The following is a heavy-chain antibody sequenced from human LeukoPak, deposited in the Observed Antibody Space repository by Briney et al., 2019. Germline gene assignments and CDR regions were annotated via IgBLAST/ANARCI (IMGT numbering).Heavy chain of an antibody. D-gene: IGHD5-18*01. CDR2: ISAYNGNT. V-gene: IGHV1-18*01. Sequence: ASVKVSCKASGYTFTSYGISWVRQAPGQGLEWMGWISAYNGNTNYAQKLQGRVTMTTDTSTSTAYMELRSLRSDDTAVYYCARDCEVTNQAGGETYYYYYMDVWGKGTTVTVSS. J-gene: IGHJ6*03. CDR1: GYTFTSYG. CDR3: ARDCEVTNQAGGETYYYYYMDV.